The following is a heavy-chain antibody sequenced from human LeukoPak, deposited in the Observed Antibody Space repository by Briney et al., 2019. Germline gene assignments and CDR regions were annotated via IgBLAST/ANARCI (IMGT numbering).Heavy chain of an antibody. CDR3: ETRKTWALDY. J-gene: IGHJ4*02. D-gene: IGHD7-27*01. V-gene: IGHV3-66*02. CDR2: IYSGGST. CDR1: GFTVSSNY. Sequence: GGSLRLSCAASGFTVSSNYMSWVRQAPGKGLEWVSVIYSGGSTYYADSVKGRFTISRDNSKNTLYLQMNSLRAEDTAVYYCETRKTWALDYWGQGTLVTVSS.